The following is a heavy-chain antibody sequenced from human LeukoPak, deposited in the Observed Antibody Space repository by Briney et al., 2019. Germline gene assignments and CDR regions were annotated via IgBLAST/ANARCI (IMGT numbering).Heavy chain of an antibody. D-gene: IGHD3-16*01. Sequence: GGSLRLSCAASGFTFSSYWMTWVRQAPGKGLEWVANIKHNGDELNYVDSVEDRFTISRDNAKNSLYLHMTGLRAEDTAVYYCARELRTFDSWGQGNMVSVSS. CDR2: IKHNGDEL. CDR3: ARELRTFDS. V-gene: IGHV3-7*01. J-gene: IGHJ4*02. CDR1: GFTFSSYW.